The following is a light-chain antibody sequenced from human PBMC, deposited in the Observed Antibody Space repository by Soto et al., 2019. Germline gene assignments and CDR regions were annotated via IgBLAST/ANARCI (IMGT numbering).Light chain of an antibody. CDR2: GAS. Sequence: EIFLTQSPGTLSLSPGEIATLSCGASQSVSNNYLAWYQQKPGQAPRLLIYGASSRATGIPDRFSGSGSGTDFTLTISRLEPEDFAVYYCQQYVSPPITFGQGTRLEIK. CDR3: QQYVSPPIT. J-gene: IGKJ5*01. CDR1: QSVSNNY. V-gene: IGKV3-20*01.